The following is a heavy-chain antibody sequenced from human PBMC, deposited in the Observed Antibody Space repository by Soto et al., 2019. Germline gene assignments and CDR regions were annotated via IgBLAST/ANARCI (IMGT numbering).Heavy chain of an antibody. CDR3: ARHRIEVVWRGFDF. D-gene: IGHD3-10*01. Sequence: SETLSLTCTVSTDSSSFTNSYWGWIRQPPGKGLQWIGSSSYNGGTFYNPSLKGRVVISFDTSKKQSSLQVTSVTAADTAVYFCARHRIEVVWRGFDFWGQGSLVTVSS. CDR2: SSYNGGT. CDR1: TDSSSFTNSY. J-gene: IGHJ4*02. V-gene: IGHV4-39*01.